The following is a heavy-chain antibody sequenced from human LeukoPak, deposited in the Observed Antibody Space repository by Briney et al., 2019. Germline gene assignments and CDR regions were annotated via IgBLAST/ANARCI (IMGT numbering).Heavy chain of an antibody. Sequence: QAGGSLRLSCAASGFTFSSYSMNWVRQAPGKGLEWVAVISYDGSNKYYADSVKGRFTISRDNSKNTLYLQMNSLRAEDTAVYYCAGIAVAGTRGFDYWGQGTLVTVSS. V-gene: IGHV3-30*03. CDR2: ISYDGSNK. CDR1: GFTFSSYS. J-gene: IGHJ4*02. D-gene: IGHD6-19*01. CDR3: AGIAVAGTRGFDY.